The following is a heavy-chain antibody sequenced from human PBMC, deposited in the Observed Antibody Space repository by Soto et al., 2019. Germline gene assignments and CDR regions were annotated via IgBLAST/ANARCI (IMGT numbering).Heavy chain of an antibody. Sequence: EVQLLESGGGLVQPGGSLRLSCAASGFTFSSYAMYWVRQAPGKGLEWVSVISGSGGSTYYADSVKGRFTISRDNSTNTRDLQMNSLRAEDTAVYYCAKRTTGWYFDLWGRGTLVTVSS. CDR2: ISGSGGST. CDR3: AKRTTGWYFDL. V-gene: IGHV3-23*01. CDR1: GFTFSSYA. J-gene: IGHJ2*01.